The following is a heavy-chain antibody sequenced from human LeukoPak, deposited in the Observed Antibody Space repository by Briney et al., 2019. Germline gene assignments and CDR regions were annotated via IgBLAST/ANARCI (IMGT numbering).Heavy chain of an antibody. D-gene: IGHD1-1*01. V-gene: IGHV1-2*02. CDR3: ARVVQLERENWFDP. CDR2: INPNSGGA. Sequence: GASVKVSFKASGYTFTGYYMHWVRQAPGQRLEWMGWINPNSGGANYAQKFQGRVTMTRDTSISTAYMELSRLRSDDTAVYYCARVVQLERENWFDPWGQGTLVTVSS. CDR1: GYTFTGYY. J-gene: IGHJ5*02.